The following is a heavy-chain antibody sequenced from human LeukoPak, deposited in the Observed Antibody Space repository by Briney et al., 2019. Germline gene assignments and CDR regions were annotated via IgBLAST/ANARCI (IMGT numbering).Heavy chain of an antibody. CDR2: IIPIFGTA. CDR1: GGTFSSYA. V-gene: IGHV1-69*05. Sequence: ASVKVSCKASGGTFSSYAISWVRQAPGQGLEWMGRIIPIFGTANYAQKFQGRVTITTDESTSTAYMELSSLRSEDTAVYYCARGPVTYYDFWSGSRAYYFDYWGQGTLVTVPS. CDR3: ARGPVTYYDFWSGSRAYYFDY. D-gene: IGHD3-3*01. J-gene: IGHJ4*02.